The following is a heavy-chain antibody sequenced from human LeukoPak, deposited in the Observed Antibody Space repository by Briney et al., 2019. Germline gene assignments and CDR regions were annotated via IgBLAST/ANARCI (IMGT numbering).Heavy chain of an antibody. CDR1: GFTFSSYD. CDR2: IRNDGTNE. J-gene: IGHJ4*02. Sequence: PGGSLRLSCAASGFTFSSYDMHWVRQAPGKGLEWVAFIRNDGTNENYGDSVKGRLTISRDNSKNTLYLQMNSLRPEDTAVYYCAKDVSTYCRGDCPVDYWGQGSLVTVSS. CDR3: AKDVSTYCRGDCPVDY. D-gene: IGHD2-21*02. V-gene: IGHV3-30*02.